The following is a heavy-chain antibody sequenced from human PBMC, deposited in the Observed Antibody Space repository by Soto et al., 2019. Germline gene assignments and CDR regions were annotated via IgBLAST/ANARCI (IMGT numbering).Heavy chain of an antibody. CDR2: ISYDGSNK. CDR1: GFTFSSYA. D-gene: IGHD6-19*01. CDR3: ARQWLATDY. Sequence: QVQLVESGGGVVQPGRSLRLSCAASGFTFSSYAMHWVCQAPGKGLEWVAVISYDGSNKYYADSVKGRFTISRDNSKNTLYLQMNSLRAEDTAVYYCARQWLATDYWGQGTLVTVSS. J-gene: IGHJ4*02. V-gene: IGHV3-30-3*01.